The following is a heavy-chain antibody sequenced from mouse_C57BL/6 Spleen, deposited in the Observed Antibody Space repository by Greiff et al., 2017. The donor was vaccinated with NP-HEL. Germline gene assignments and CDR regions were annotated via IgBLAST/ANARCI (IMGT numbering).Heavy chain of an antibody. V-gene: IGHV5-4*01. CDR3: ARDYYGSSYNWYFDV. J-gene: IGHJ1*03. CDR2: ISDGGSYT. Sequence: EVNVVESGGGLVKPGGSLKLSCAASGFTFSSYAMSWVRQTPEKRLEWVATISDGGSYTYYPDNVKGRFTISRDNAKNNLYLQMSHLKSEDTAMYYCARDYYGSSYNWYFDVWGTGTTVTVSS. D-gene: IGHD1-1*01. CDR1: GFTFSSYA.